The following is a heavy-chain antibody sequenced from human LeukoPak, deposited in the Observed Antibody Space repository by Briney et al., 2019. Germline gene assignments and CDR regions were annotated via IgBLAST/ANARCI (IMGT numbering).Heavy chain of an antibody. CDR3: ARDLGKTYYDFWSGGRHGVDV. CDR2: ISAYNGNT. D-gene: IGHD3-3*01. CDR1: GYTFTSYG. V-gene: IGHV1-18*01. J-gene: IGHJ6*02. Sequence: ASVKVSCKASGYTFTSYGISWVRQAPGQGLEWMGWISAYNGNTNYAQKLQGRVTMTTDTSTSTAYMELRSLRSDDTAVYYCARDLGKTYYDFWSGGRHGVDVGGQGTTVTVS.